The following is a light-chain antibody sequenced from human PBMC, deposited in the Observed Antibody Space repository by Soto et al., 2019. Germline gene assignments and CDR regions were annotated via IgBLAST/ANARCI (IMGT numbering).Light chain of an antibody. J-gene: IGKJ5*01. CDR1: QSVSSY. CDR3: QQRSNWPPVIT. Sequence: EIVLTQSPATLSLSPGERPTLSCRARQSVSSYLAWYQQKPGQAPRLLIYDASNRATGIPARFSGSGSGTDFTLTISSLEPQAFAVYYCQQRSNWPPVITFGQGTRLAIK. CDR2: DAS. V-gene: IGKV3-11*01.